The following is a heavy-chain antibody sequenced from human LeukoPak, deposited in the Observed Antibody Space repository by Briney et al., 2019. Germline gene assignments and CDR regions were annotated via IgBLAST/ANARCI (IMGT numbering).Heavy chain of an antibody. J-gene: IGHJ4*02. V-gene: IGHV1-2*02. CDR1: GYTFTSYG. CDR2: INPNSGGT. CDR3: ARESGYSSSSGVDY. D-gene: IGHD6-6*01. Sequence: ASVKVSCKASGYTFTSYGISWVRQAPGQGLEWMGWINPNSGGTNYAQKFQGRVTMTRDTSISTAYMELSRLRSDDTAVYYCARESGYSSSSGVDYWGQGTLVTVSS.